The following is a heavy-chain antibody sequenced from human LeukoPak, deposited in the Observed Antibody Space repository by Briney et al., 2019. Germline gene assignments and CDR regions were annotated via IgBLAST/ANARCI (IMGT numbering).Heavy chain of an antibody. D-gene: IGHD2-2*01. CDR1: GGSITSNTNY. Sequence: SETLSLTCTVSGGSITSNTNYWDWIREPPGRGLEWIGSIYYSGSTYYSPSLQSRVTMSVDTSKNQFSLKLTSVNAADTAVYYCARRAVVPAAKSVFDYWGQGTLVTVSS. V-gene: IGHV4-39*01. CDR2: IYYSGST. J-gene: IGHJ4*02. CDR3: ARRAVVPAAKSVFDY.